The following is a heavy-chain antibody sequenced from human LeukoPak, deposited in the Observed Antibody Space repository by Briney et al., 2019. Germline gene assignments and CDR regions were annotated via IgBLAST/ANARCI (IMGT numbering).Heavy chain of an antibody. D-gene: IGHD6-13*01. J-gene: IGHJ4*02. CDR3: AKDQDSSSWYVDY. V-gene: IGHV3-30*02. CDR2: IRYDGSDK. Sequence: GGSLRLSCAASGFTFSSYGMHWVRQAPGKGLEWVAFIRYDGSDKYYAGSVKGRFTISRDNSKNTLYLQMSSLRGEDTAVYYCAKDQDSSSWYVDYWGQGTLVTVSS. CDR1: GFTFSSYG.